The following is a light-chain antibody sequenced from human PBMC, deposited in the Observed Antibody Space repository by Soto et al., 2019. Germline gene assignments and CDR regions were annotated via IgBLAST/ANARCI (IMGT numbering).Light chain of an antibody. CDR3: QQYGSSGT. CDR2: GAS. CDR1: QSVSSSH. Sequence: EIVLTQSPGTLSLSPGERATLSCRASQSVSSSHIAWYQQKPGQSPRLLIYGASTRATGVPPRFSGSRSGTEFTLTISRLEPEDFAVYYCQQYGSSGTFGQGTKVDIK. J-gene: IGKJ1*01. V-gene: IGKV3-20*01.